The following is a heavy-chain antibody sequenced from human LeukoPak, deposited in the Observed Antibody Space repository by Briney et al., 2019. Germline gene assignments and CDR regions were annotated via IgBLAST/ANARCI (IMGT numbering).Heavy chain of an antibody. D-gene: IGHD6-19*01. J-gene: IGHJ3*02. Sequence: ASVKVSCKASGYTFTSYGISWVRQAPGQGLEWMGWISTHNVNTNYAQKLHGRVTTTTDTSTTTAYMELRSLRSDDTAVYYGARDRHSGRGSFDIWGQGTMVTVSS. CDR2: ISTHNVNT. CDR1: GYTFTSYG. CDR3: ARDRHSGRGSFDI. V-gene: IGHV1-18*01.